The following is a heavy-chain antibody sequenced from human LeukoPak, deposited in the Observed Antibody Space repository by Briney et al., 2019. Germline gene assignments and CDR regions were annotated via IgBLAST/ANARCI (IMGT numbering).Heavy chain of an antibody. Sequence: GGSLRLPCAASGFTFSSYWMSWVRQAPGKGLEWVANIKQDGSEKYYVDSVKGRFTISRDNAKNSLYLQMNSLRAEDTAVYYCARGGYDFWSGFLYYFDYWGQGTLVTVSS. V-gene: IGHV3-7*01. CDR3: ARGGYDFWSGFLYYFDY. J-gene: IGHJ4*02. D-gene: IGHD3-3*01. CDR1: GFTFSSYW. CDR2: IKQDGSEK.